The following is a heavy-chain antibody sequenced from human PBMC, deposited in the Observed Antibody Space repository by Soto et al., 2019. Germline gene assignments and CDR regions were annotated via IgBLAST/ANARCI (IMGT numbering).Heavy chain of an antibody. V-gene: IGHV4-31*03. CDR3: ARDGSGSLDY. Sequence: SETLSLTCTVSGGSISSGGYYWSWIRQHPGKGLEWIGYIYYSGSTYYNPSLKSRVTISVDTSKNQFSLKLSSVTAADTAVYYCARDGSGSLDYWGQGTLVTVSS. CDR1: GGSISSGGYY. CDR2: IYYSGST. J-gene: IGHJ4*02. D-gene: IGHD3-10*01.